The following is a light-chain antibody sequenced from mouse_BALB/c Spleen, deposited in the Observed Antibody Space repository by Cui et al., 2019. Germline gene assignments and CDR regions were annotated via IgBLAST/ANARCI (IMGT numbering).Light chain of an antibody. V-gene: IGKV4-68*01. CDR3: QQWSSNPWT. Sequence: QIVLTQSPALMSASPGEKVTMTCSASSSVSYMYWNQQKPRSSPKPWIYLTSNLASGVPARFSGSGSGTYYSLTISSMEAEDAATYYCQQWSSNPWTFGGGTKLEIK. J-gene: IGKJ1*01. CDR1: SSVSY. CDR2: LTS.